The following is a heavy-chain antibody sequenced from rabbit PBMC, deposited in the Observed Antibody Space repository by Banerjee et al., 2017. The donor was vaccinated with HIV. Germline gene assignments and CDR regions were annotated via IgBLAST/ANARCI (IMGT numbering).Heavy chain of an antibody. V-gene: IGHV1S45*01. D-gene: IGHD6-1*01. CDR3: ARDDNGGYGYGDL. Sequence: QEQLVESGGGLVQPEGSLTLTCTASGFSFSSYYYMCWVRQAPGKGLEWIGCIFTGSSGVTYYTNWAKGRFTISKTSSTTVTLQMTSLTAADTATYFCARDDNGGYGYGDLWGQGTLVTVS. CDR1: GFSFSSYYY. CDR2: IFTGSSGVT. J-gene: IGHJ3*01.